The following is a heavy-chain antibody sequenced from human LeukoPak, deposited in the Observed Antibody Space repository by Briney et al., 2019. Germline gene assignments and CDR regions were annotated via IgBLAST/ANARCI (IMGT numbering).Heavy chain of an antibody. D-gene: IGHD3-16*01. Sequence: GGSLRLSCAASGFTFSSYAMSWVRQAPGKELEWVSAISGSGGSTYYADSVKDRFTISRDNSKNTLYLQMNSLRAEDTAVYYCAKLLRLGELLGPFDYWGQGTLVTVSS. CDR3: AKLLRLGELLGPFDY. CDR1: GFTFSSYA. J-gene: IGHJ4*02. CDR2: ISGSGGST. V-gene: IGHV3-23*01.